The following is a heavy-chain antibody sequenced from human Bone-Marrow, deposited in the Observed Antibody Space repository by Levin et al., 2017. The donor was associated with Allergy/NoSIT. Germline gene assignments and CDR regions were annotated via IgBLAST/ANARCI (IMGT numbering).Heavy chain of an antibody. Sequence: GGSLRLSCAASGFTFSTYWMTWVRQAPGRGLEWVANINQDGSQTTYVDSVKGRFTISRDNAKNSLYLQMIGLRVEDTAVYYCANAPAAGDSDYWGQGTLVTVSS. V-gene: IGHV3-7*01. CDR1: GFTFSTYW. J-gene: IGHJ4*02. D-gene: IGHD6-13*01. CDR3: ANAPAAGDSDY. CDR2: INQDGSQT.